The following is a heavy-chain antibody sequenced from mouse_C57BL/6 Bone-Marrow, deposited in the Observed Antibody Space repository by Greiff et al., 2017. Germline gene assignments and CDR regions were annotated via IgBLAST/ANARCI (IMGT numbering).Heavy chain of an antibody. CDR2: ISSGGSYT. CDR1: GFTFSSYG. CDR3: ARPYDYDDGYYYAMDY. D-gene: IGHD2-4*01. Sequence: EVQLVESGGDLVKPGGSLKLSCAASGFTFSSYGMSWVRPTPDKRLEWVATISSGGSYTYSPDSVQGRFTISRYNAKNTLYLQMSSLKSEDTAMYYCARPYDYDDGYYYAMDYWGQGTSVTVSS. J-gene: IGHJ4*01. V-gene: IGHV5-6*01.